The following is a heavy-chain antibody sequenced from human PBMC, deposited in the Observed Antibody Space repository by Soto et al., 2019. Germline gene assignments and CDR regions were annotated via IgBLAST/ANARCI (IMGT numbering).Heavy chain of an antibody. CDR1: GFTFSSYS. J-gene: IGHJ4*02. CDR2: ISSSSSTI. Sequence: EVQLVESGGGLVQPGGSLRLSCAASGFTFSSYSMNWVRQAPGKGLEWVSYISSSSSTIYYADSVKGRFTISRDNAKNSLYLQMNSLRDEDTAVYYCATLRGDYVYVWGSYRYPFDYWGQGTLVTVSS. V-gene: IGHV3-48*02. D-gene: IGHD3-16*02. CDR3: ATLRGDYVYVWGSYRYPFDY.